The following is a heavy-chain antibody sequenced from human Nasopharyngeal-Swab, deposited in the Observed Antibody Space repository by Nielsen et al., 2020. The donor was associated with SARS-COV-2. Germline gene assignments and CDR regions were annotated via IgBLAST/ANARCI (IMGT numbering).Heavy chain of an antibody. Sequence: GGSLRLSCAASGFTFSSYSMNWVRQAPGKGLEWVSAISGSGGSTYYADSVKGRFTISRDNSKNTLYLQMNSLRAEDTAVYYCAKYSGWFTPYYYGMDVWGQGTTVTVSS. V-gene: IGHV3-23*01. CDR1: GFTFSSYS. D-gene: IGHD6-19*01. CDR2: ISGSGGST. CDR3: AKYSGWFTPYYYGMDV. J-gene: IGHJ6*02.